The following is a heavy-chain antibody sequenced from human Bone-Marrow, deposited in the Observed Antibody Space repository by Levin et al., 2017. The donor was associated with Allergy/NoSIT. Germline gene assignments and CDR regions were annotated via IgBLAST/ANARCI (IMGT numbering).Heavy chain of an antibody. CDR3: ARTYYYDTSGQPVDLDS. CDR1: GFTFSSYW. J-gene: IGHJ4*02. D-gene: IGHD3-22*01. Sequence: AGGSLRLSCAASGFTFSSYWMHWVRQVPGKGLVWVSQINSDGSVTDYADSVKGRFTSSRDNAKRTLFLQMNSLRAEDTAVYFCARTYYYDTSGQPVDLDSWGQGTLVTVSS. V-gene: IGHV3-74*01. CDR2: INSDGSVT.